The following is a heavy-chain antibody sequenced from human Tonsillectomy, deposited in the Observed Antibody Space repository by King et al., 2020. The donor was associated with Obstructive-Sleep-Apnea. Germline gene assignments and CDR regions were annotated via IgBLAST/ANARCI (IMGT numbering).Heavy chain of an antibody. CDR2: ISYDGSNK. V-gene: IGHV3-30*04. D-gene: IGHD3-9*01. J-gene: IGHJ4*02. CDR1: GFTFSSYA. Sequence: VQLVESGGGVVQPGRSLRLSCAASGFTFSSYAMHWVRQAPGKGLEWVAVISYDGSNKYYADSVKGRFTIPRDNSKNTLYLQMNSLRAEDTVVYYGARGVRSLRYSDWLSKGFDYWGQGTLVTVSS. CDR3: ARGVRSLRYSDWLSKGFDY.